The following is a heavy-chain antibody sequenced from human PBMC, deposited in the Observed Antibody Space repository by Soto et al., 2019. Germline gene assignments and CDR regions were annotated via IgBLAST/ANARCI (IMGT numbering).Heavy chain of an antibody. CDR1: GXTVSSNY. J-gene: IGHJ4*02. CDR2: IYSGGST. Sequence: LRLSVAASGXTVSSNYMSWVRQAPGKGLEWVSVIYSGGSTYYADSVKGRFTISRDNSKNTLYLQMNSLRAEDTAVYYCARVPYSSSWYYFDYWGQGTLVTVSS. CDR3: ARVPYSSSWYYFDY. V-gene: IGHV3-53*01. D-gene: IGHD6-13*01.